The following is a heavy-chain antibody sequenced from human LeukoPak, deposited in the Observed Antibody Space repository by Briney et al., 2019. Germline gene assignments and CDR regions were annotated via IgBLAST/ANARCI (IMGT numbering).Heavy chain of an antibody. CDR2: IYYSGST. CDR1: GGSISSYY. Sequence: SEPLSLTCTVSGGSISSYYWSWIRQPPGKGLEWIGYIYYSGSTNYNPSLKSRVTISVDTSKNQFSLKLSSVTAADTAVYYCARHRRHPWFGESQPNFDYWGQGTLVTVSS. D-gene: IGHD3-10*01. CDR3: ARHRRHPWFGESQPNFDY. V-gene: IGHV4-59*08. J-gene: IGHJ4*02.